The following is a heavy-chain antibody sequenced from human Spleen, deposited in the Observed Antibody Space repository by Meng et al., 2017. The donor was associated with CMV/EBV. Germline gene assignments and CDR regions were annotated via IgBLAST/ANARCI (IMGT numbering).Heavy chain of an antibody. CDR2: ISVYNDNT. D-gene: IGHD5-18*01. Sequence: ASVKVSCKASGYTFTSYGISWVRQAPGQGLEWMGWISVYNDNTNYAQKFQGRVTMTTDTPTSTVYMELRSLRSDDTAVYYCARDFYNYGSLYYHSGMDVWGQGTTVTVSS. CDR3: ARDFYNYGSLYYHSGMDV. V-gene: IGHV1-18*01. J-gene: IGHJ6*02. CDR1: GYTFTSYG.